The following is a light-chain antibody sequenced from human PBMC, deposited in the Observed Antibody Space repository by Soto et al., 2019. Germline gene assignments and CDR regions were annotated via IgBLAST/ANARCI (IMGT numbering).Light chain of an antibody. Sequence: EIVLTQSPVTLSVSPGERATLSCRASQSVNSNLAWYQQKPGQAPRLLIYGASTRATGVPARFSGSGSGTEFTLSISSLQSEDFAVYYCQQYNNWPPSYTFGHGTKVDIK. CDR1: QSVNSN. J-gene: IGKJ2*01. CDR3: QQYNNWPPSYT. V-gene: IGKV3-15*01. CDR2: GAS.